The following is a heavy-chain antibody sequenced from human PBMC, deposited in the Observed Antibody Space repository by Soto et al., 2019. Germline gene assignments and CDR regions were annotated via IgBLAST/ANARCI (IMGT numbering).Heavy chain of an antibody. CDR1: GYPFTRFA. J-gene: IGHJ4*02. CDR2: IHAGNGNT. Sequence: ASVKVSCKASGYPFTRFAMHWVRQAPGQRLEWMGWIHAGNGNTKYSQKFQGRVTFTRDTSASTGYMEVSSLRSEDTAVYYCARPCTGGTCFHLDYWGQRTQVTVSS. D-gene: IGHD2-8*02. V-gene: IGHV1-3*01. CDR3: ARPCTGGTCFHLDY.